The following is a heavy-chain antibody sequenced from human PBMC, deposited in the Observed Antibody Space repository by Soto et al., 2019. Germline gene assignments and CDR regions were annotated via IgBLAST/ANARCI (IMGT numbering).Heavy chain of an antibody. D-gene: IGHD3-3*01. CDR2: ISNDGSNK. CDR3: ATLNSFGSDF. Sequence: SLRLSCAASGFTFSSYGKHWVRQAPGKGLVWVAVISNDGSNKNYADSVKGRFTISRDNAKNTVFLQMNSLRAEDTAVYYCATLNSFGSDFWGQGTLVTVSS. J-gene: IGHJ4*02. V-gene: IGHV3-30*03. CDR1: GFTFSSYG.